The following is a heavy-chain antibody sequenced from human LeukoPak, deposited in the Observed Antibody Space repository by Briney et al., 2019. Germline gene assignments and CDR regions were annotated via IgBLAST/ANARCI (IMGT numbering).Heavy chain of an antibody. CDR2: IDASGNYI. J-gene: IGHJ3*02. D-gene: IGHD3-9*01. Sequence: PGGSLRLSCVASGFNLRTYNMNWVRQAPGKGLEWVSFIDASGNYIQYADSMKGRFTISRDNAQNSLFLQLNSLRVEDTAVYYCARDKGLTLRAYDIWGEGTMVTVSS. CDR3: ARDKGLTLRAYDI. V-gene: IGHV3-21*06. CDR1: GFNLRTYN.